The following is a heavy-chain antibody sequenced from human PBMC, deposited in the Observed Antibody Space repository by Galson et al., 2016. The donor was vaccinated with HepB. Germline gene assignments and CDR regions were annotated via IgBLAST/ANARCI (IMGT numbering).Heavy chain of an antibody. Sequence: SLRLSCAASGFTFSSYGMHWVRQAPGKGLEWVAVISYAGSNKYYADSVKGRFTISRDNSKNTLYLQMNSLRAEDTAVYYCAKGGDSSGYLDYWGQGTLVTVSS. V-gene: IGHV3-30*18. J-gene: IGHJ4*02. CDR2: ISYAGSNK. CDR1: GFTFSSYG. CDR3: AKGGDSSGYLDY. D-gene: IGHD3-22*01.